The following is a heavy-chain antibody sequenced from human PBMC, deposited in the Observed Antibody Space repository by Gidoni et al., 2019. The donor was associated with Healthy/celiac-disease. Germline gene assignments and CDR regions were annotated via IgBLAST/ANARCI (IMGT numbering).Heavy chain of an antibody. Sequence: QLQLQESGPGLVKPSETLSLTCTVSGGSISSSSYYWGWIRQPPGKGLEWIGSIYYSGSTYYNPSLKSRVTISVDTSKNQFSLKLSSVTAADTAVYYCARRGGGSGSYYSPKFDYWGQGTLVTVSS. D-gene: IGHD3-10*01. V-gene: IGHV4-39*01. CDR3: ARRGGGSGSYYSPKFDY. CDR2: IYYSGST. CDR1: GGSISSSSYY. J-gene: IGHJ4*02.